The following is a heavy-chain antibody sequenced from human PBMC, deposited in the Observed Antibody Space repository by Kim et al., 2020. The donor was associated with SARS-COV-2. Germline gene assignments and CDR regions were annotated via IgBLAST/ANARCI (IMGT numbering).Heavy chain of an antibody. D-gene: IGHD2-15*01. V-gene: IGHV4-34*01. CDR3: ARGLRPSPGDSYYYGMDV. Sequence: KSRVTISVDTSKNQFSLKLSSVTAADTAVYYCARGLRPSPGDSYYYGMDVWGQGTTVTVSS. J-gene: IGHJ6*02.